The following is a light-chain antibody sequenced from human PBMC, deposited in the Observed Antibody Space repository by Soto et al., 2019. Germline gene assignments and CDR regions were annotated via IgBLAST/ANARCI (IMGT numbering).Light chain of an antibody. CDR1: MRDVGAYNL. V-gene: IGLV2-14*01. CDR3: SAYTASSTLV. Sequence: QSALTQPASVSGSAGQSITISCSGTMRDVGAYNLVSWYQQHPGTAPKLIIYEVRNRPSGISSRFSGSRSGNTASLTISGLQSEGEGDYYSSAYTASSTLVFGGGTKLTVL. J-gene: IGLJ3*02. CDR2: EVR.